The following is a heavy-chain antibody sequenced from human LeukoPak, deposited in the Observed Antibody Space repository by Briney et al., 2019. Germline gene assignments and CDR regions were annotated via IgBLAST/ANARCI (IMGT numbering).Heavy chain of an antibody. CDR1: GGSFSGYY. J-gene: IGHJ5*02. V-gene: IGHV4-34*01. CDR3: ARGTTTIFGVVIPRKYNWFDP. CDR2: INHSGST. D-gene: IGHD3-3*01. Sequence: SETLSLTCAVYGGSFSGYYWSWIRQPPGKGLEWIGEINHSGSTNYNPSLKSRVTISVDTSKNQFSLKLSSATAADTAVYYCARGTTTIFGVVIPRKYNWFDPWGQGTLVTVSS.